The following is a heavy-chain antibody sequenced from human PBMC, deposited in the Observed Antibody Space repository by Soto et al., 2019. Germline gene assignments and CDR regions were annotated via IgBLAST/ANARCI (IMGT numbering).Heavy chain of an antibody. CDR1: GGSITGGSISSTTYY. V-gene: IGHV4-30-4*08. CDR3: ATMGTPATGLYYFDY. CDR2: ISYGGST. Sequence: SETLSLTCTVSGGSITGGSISSTTYYWGWMRQPPGKGLEWIGCISYGGSTYYNASLKSRFTTSVDTSKNQFSLNLSFVTAADTAVYYCATMGTPATGLYYFDYWGQGTLVTVSS. J-gene: IGHJ4*02. D-gene: IGHD1-7*01.